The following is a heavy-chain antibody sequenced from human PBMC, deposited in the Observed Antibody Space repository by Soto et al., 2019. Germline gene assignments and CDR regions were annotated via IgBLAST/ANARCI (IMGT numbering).Heavy chain of an antibody. CDR3: ARVIPGAEAWFDP. V-gene: IGHV1-18*01. J-gene: IGHJ5*02. CDR1: GNTFTNFG. CDR2: ISAYTDDP. Sequence: GASVKVSCKASGNTFTNFGVTWVRQAPGQGLGWMGWISAYTDDPNYAQKFQGRVTMTIDTSTSTAYLDLRSLTSDDTAVYYCARVIPGAEAWFDPWGQGTLVTVSS. D-gene: IGHD2-2*01.